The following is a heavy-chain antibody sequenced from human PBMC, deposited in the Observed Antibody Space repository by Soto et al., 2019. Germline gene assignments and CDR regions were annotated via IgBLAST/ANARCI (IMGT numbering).Heavy chain of an antibody. CDR3: ARGGDGDATSYFDY. Sequence: SETLSLTCTVSGGSISSSSYSWGWIRQPPGKGLEWIGSIYYSGSTYYNPSLKSRVTISVDTSKNQFSLKLSSVTAADTAVYYCARGGDGDATSYFDYWGQGTLVTVSS. CDR1: GGSISSSSYS. D-gene: IGHD4-17*01. J-gene: IGHJ4*02. V-gene: IGHV4-39*01. CDR2: IYYSGST.